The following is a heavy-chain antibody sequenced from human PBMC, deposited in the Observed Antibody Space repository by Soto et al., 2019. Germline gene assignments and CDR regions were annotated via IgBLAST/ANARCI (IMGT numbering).Heavy chain of an antibody. CDR1: GYTFTGYY. Sequence: ASVKVSCKASGYTFTGYYMHWVRQAPGQGLEWMGWINPNSGGTNYAQKFQGWVTMTRDTSISTAYMELSRLRSDDTAVYYCARGRSGYLSYYYYYGMDVWGQGTTVTVSS. CDR2: INPNSGGT. D-gene: IGHD3-22*01. V-gene: IGHV1-2*04. CDR3: ARGRSGYLSYYYYYGMDV. J-gene: IGHJ6*02.